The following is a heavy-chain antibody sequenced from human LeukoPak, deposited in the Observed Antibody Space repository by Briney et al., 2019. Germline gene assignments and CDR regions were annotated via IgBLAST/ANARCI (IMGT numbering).Heavy chain of an antibody. V-gene: IGHV3-23*01. CDR2: ISGSGGST. D-gene: IGHD6-19*01. Sequence: GGSLRLSCAASGFTFSSYAMSWVRQAPGKGLEWVSAISGSGGSTYYADSVKGRFTISRDNSKNTLYLQMNSLRAEDTAVYYCAKDRKVFQRWLVRPGTCDYWGQGTLVTVSS. CDR1: GFTFSSYA. CDR3: AKDRKVFQRWLVRPGTCDY. J-gene: IGHJ4*02.